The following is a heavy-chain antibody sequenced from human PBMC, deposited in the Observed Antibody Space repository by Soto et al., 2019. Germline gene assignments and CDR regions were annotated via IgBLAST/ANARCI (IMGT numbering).Heavy chain of an antibody. J-gene: IGHJ4*02. D-gene: IGHD3-3*01. V-gene: IGHV3-64*01. CDR2: ISSNGGST. CDR3: ARGVGYDFWSGYYTADFDY. Sequence: EVQLVESGGGLVQPGGSLRLSCAASGFTFSSYAMHWVRQAPGKGLEYVSAISSNGGSTYYANSEKGRFTISRDNSKNTLYLQMGRLRAEDMAVYYCARGVGYDFWSGYYTADFDYWGQGTLVTVSS. CDR1: GFTFSSYA.